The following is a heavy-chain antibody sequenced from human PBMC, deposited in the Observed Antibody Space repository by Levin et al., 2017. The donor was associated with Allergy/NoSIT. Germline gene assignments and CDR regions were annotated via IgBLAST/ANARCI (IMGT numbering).Heavy chain of an antibody. Sequence: GGSLRLSCAASGFTFSTYNMIWVRQAPGKGLQYVSSISSSSQYRFYEQSIKGRFTISGDNAENSLFLYMNSLRAEDTAVYYCARISTTDGFDIWGQGTMVIVSS. CDR2: ISSSSQYR. V-gene: IGHV3-21*01. J-gene: IGHJ3*02. D-gene: IGHD1-26*01. CDR3: ARISTTDGFDI. CDR1: GFTFSTYN.